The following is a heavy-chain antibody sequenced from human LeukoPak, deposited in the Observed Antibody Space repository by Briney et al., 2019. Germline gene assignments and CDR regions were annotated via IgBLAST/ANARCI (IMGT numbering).Heavy chain of an antibody. CDR1: GFTFSIYS. J-gene: IGHJ5*02. Sequence: GGSLRLSCAASGFTFSIYSMNWVRQAPGKGLEWVSSISTSSSYIYYADSVKGRFTISRDNDKNSLYLQMNSLRAEDTSVYYCARARAETVYKWFDPWGQGTLVTVSS. CDR3: ARARAETVYKWFDP. D-gene: IGHD1-14*01. CDR2: ISTSSSYI. V-gene: IGHV3-21*01.